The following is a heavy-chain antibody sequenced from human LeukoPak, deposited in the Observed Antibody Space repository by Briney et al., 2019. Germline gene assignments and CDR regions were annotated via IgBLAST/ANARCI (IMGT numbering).Heavy chain of an antibody. CDR2: ISDDSSTI. CDR3: ARGGYNYGSVFDY. CDR1: DSMSRRFK. Sequence: GGSLRLSCAASDSMSRRFKMNWVRQAPGKGLDWVSYISDDSSTIHYADSVKGRFTISRDNAENSLYLQMNGLRAEDTAVYYCARGGYNYGSVFDYWGQGTLVTVSS. V-gene: IGHV3-48*01. J-gene: IGHJ4*02. D-gene: IGHD5-18*01.